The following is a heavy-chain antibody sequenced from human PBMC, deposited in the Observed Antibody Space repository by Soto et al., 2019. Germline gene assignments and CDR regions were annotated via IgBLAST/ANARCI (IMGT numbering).Heavy chain of an antibody. V-gene: IGHV3-53*01. CDR2: FHSGGST. CDR1: GLTVRDNF. J-gene: IGHJ4*02. CDR3: ASGHGIYYFNY. D-gene: IGHD3-3*01. Sequence: PGGSLRLSCAASGLTVRDNFMSWVRQAPGKGLEWVSVFHSGGSTYYADSVKGRFTISRDNSKNALYLQMNSLRAEDTAVYYCASGHGIYYFNYWGQGTLVTVSS.